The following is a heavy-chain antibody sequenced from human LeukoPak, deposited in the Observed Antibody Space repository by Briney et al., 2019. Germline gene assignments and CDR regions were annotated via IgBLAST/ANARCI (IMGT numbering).Heavy chain of an antibody. CDR2: INHSGST. V-gene: IGHV4-34*01. CDR1: GGSFSGYY. Sequence: SETLSLTCAVYGGSFSGYYWSWIRQPPGKGLEWIGEINHSGSTNYNPSLKSRVTISVDTSKNQFSLKLSSVTDADTAVYYCARGLSWSGKDYWGQGTLVTVSS. J-gene: IGHJ4*02. CDR3: ARGLSWSGKDY.